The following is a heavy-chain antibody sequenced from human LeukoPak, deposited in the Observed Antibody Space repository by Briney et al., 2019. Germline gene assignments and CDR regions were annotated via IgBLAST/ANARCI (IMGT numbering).Heavy chain of an antibody. CDR3: ARRTTGSYSDY. CDR1: GGSFSGYY. D-gene: IGHD1-26*01. CDR2: INHSGST. J-gene: IGHJ4*02. Sequence: SETLSLTCAVYGGSFSGYYWSWIRQPPGKGLEWIGEINHSGSTNYNPSLKSRVTISVDTSKNQFSLKLSSVTAADTAVYYCARRTTGSYSDYWGQGTLVTVST. V-gene: IGHV4-34*01.